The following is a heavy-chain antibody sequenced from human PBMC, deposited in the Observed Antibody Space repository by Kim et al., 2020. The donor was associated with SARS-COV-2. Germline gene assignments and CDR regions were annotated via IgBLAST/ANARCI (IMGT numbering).Heavy chain of an antibody. V-gene: IGHV1-8*01. CDR2: NT. D-gene: IGHD3-10*01. Sequence: NTAYAQKFQGRVTMTWNTSISTAYMDLSSLGSEDTAVYYCARGSWVGGMDVWGQGTTVTVSS. CDR3: ARGSWVGGMDV. J-gene: IGHJ6*02.